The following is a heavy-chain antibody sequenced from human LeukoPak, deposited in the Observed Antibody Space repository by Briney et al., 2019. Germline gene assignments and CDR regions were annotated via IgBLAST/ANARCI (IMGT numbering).Heavy chain of an antibody. Sequence: GGSLRLSCAASGFTFSSYAMSWVRQAPGKGPEWVSAISGSGGSTYYADSVKGRFTISRDNSKITLYLQMNSLRAEDTAVYYCASWQGYNSGWYGVDYWGQGTLVTVSS. V-gene: IGHV3-23*01. J-gene: IGHJ4*02. CDR2: ISGSGGST. D-gene: IGHD6-19*01. CDR1: GFTFSSYA. CDR3: ASWQGYNSGWYGVDY.